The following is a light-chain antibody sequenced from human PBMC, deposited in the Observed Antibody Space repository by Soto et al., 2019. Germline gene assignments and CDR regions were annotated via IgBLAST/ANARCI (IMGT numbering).Light chain of an antibody. CDR3: QKYGRSPRT. V-gene: IGKV3-20*01. CDR1: QNVGNN. CDR2: GAS. J-gene: IGKJ1*01. Sequence: EIVMTQSPATLSVSPGERATLSCRASQNVGNNLVWYQQKPGQAPRLLIYGASTRAAGIPDRFSGSGSGTDFTLTISRLEPEEFAVYYCQKYGRSPRTFGQGNKVDIK.